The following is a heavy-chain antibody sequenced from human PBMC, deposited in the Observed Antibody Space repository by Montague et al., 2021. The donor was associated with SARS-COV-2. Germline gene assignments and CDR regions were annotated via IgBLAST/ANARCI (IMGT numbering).Heavy chain of an antibody. J-gene: IGHJ6*02. CDR1: GFTFSNYE. D-gene: IGHD3-10*01. CDR2: ISSSGSTI. Sequence: SLRLSCAASGFTFSNYEMNWVRQAPGKGLEWVLYISSSGSTINYADSVKGRFTISRDNAQNSLYLQMNSLRAEDTGVYYCARDRGYGDFYYYGMDVWGQGTTVTVSS. V-gene: IGHV3-48*03. CDR3: ARDRGYGDFYYYGMDV.